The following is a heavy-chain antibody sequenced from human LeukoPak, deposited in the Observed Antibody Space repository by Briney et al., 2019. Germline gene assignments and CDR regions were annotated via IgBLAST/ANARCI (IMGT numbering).Heavy chain of an antibody. Sequence: PSETLSLTCAVYGGSFSGYYWSWIRQPPGKGLEWIGEINHSGSTNYNPSLKSRVTISVDTSKNQFSLKLSSVTAADTAVYYCARVGSYYYDSSGYPFDYWGQGTLATVSS. D-gene: IGHD3-22*01. V-gene: IGHV4-34*01. CDR1: GGSFSGYY. J-gene: IGHJ4*02. CDR2: INHSGST. CDR3: ARVGSYYYDSSGYPFDY.